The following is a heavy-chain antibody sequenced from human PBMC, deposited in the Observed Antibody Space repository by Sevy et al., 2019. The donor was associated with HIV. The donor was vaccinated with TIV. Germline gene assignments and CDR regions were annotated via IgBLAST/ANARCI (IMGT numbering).Heavy chain of an antibody. Sequence: GGSLRLSCEASGFTFSSYAMHWVRQAPGKGLEWVAVISYDGNNKYYADSVKGRFTISRDNSKNTLYLQMNSLRAEDTALYYCARAYCGGDCYSGEYDYWGQGTLVTVSS. CDR1: GFTFSSYA. CDR3: ARAYCGGDCYSGEYDY. V-gene: IGHV3-30-3*01. D-gene: IGHD2-21*02. CDR2: ISYDGNNK. J-gene: IGHJ4*02.